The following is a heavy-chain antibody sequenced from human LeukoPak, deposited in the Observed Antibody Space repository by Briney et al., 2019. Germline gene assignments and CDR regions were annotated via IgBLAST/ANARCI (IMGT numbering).Heavy chain of an antibody. CDR1: GFTFSNYW. J-gene: IGHJ5*02. D-gene: IGHD3-3*01. V-gene: IGHV5-51*01. CDR3: ASARRGDYYWLFDP. CDR2: IYPDDSKT. Sequence: GESLKISCKASGFTFSNYWIGWVRHMPGKGLEWMGIIYPDDSKTRYSPSFYGQVTISADKSINTAYLQWSSLRASDTAIYYCASARRGDYYWLFDPWGQGTLVTVSS.